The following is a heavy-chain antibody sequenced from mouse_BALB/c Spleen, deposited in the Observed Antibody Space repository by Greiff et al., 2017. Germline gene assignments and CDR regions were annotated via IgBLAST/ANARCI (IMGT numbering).Heavy chain of an antibody. CDR3: AREGRYFDV. Sequence: EVKLVESGPGLVKPSQSLSLTCTVTGYSITSDYAWNWIRQFPGNKLEWMGYISYSGSTSYNPSLKSRISITRDTSKNQFFLQLNSVTTEDTATYYCAREGRYFDVWGAGTTVTVSS. CDR2: ISYSGST. J-gene: IGHJ1*01. V-gene: IGHV3-2*02. CDR1: GYSITSDYA.